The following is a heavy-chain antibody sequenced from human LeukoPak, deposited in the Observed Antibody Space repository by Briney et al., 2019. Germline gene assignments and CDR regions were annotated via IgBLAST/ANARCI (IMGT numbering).Heavy chain of an antibody. J-gene: IGHJ4*02. Sequence: GASVNVSCKASGYIFINHGIAWVRQAPGQGLQYMGWISAYNRRTDYAQNLQGRVTMTTDTATTTAYMEMRSLTPDDTAVYFCARWGASPNDFWGQGTLVTVSS. CDR1: GYIFINHG. CDR2: ISAYNRRT. CDR3: ARWGASPNDF. D-gene: IGHD3-16*01. V-gene: IGHV1-18*01.